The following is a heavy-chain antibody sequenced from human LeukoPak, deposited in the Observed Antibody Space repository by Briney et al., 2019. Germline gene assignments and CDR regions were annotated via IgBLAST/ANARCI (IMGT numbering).Heavy chain of an antibody. Sequence: GRSLRLSCAASGFTFSSYGMHWVCQAPGKGLEWVAVISYDGSNKYYADSVKGRFTISRDNSKNTLYLQMNSLRAEDTAVYYCAKVDSGYDTPGAFDIWGQGTMVTVSS. CDR1: GFTFSSYG. J-gene: IGHJ3*02. D-gene: IGHD5-12*01. CDR2: ISYDGSNK. CDR3: AKVDSGYDTPGAFDI. V-gene: IGHV3-30*18.